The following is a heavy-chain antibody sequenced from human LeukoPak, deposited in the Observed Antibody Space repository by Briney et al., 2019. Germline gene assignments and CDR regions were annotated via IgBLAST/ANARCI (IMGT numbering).Heavy chain of an antibody. CDR2: INPNSGGT. Sequence: ASVKVSCKASGYTFTGYYMHWVRQAPGQGLEWMGRINPNSGGTNYAQKFQGRVTMTRDTSISTAYMELSRLRSDDTAVYYCARVNSSIGSSRRYFDYWGQGTLVTVSS. CDR3: ARVNSSIGSSRRYFDY. V-gene: IGHV1-2*06. CDR1: GYTFTGYY. D-gene: IGHD6-13*01. J-gene: IGHJ4*02.